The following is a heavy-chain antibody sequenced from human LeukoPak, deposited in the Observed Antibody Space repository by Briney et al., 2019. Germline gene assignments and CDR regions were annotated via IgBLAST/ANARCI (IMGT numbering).Heavy chain of an antibody. V-gene: IGHV3-7*01. D-gene: IGHD1-26*01. CDR1: GFTFDDYG. CDR2: IKQDGSEK. Sequence: PGGSLRLSCAASGFTFDDYGMSWVRQAPGKGLEWVANIKQDGSEKYYVDSVRGRFTISRDNAKNSLYLQMNSLRAEDTAVYYCAREEETVGASDYWGQGTLVTVSS. J-gene: IGHJ4*02. CDR3: AREEETVGASDY.